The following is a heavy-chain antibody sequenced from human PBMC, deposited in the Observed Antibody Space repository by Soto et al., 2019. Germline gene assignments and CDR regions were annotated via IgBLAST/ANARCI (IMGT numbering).Heavy chain of an antibody. CDR2: ITSSGASI. CDR1: GFTFSSYS. D-gene: IGHD2-15*01. CDR3: ARDGSEGSGEIVYYYYRDV. V-gene: IGHV3-21*01. J-gene: IGHJ6*03. Sequence: EVQLVESGGGLVKPGGSLRLSCAASGFTFSSYSLNWVRQAPGKGLEWVSSITSSGASIYYADSVKGRFTISRDNAKNSLYLQMNSLRAEDTAVYYCARDGSEGSGEIVYYYYRDVWGKGTTATVSS.